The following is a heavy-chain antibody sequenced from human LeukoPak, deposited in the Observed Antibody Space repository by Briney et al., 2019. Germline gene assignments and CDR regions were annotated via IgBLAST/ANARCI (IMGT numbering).Heavy chain of an antibody. CDR2: INPNSGGT. V-gene: IGHV1-2*02. CDR3: ARPARLGSGSYDAFDI. CDR1: GYTFTGYY. D-gene: IGHD3-10*01. J-gene: IGHJ3*02. Sequence: GASVKVSCKASGYTFTGYYMHWVRQAPGQGLEWMGWINPNSGGTNYAQKFQGRVTMTRDTSISTAYMELSRLRSDDTAVYYCARPARLGSGSYDAFDIWGQGTMVTVSS.